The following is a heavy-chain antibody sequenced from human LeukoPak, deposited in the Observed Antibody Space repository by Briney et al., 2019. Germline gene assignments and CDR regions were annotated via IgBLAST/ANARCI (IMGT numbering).Heavy chain of an antibody. V-gene: IGHV1-2*06. Sequence: ASVKVSCKASGYTFTGYYMHWVRQAPGQGLEWMGRINPNSGGTSYAQKFQGRVTMTRDTSISTAYMELSRLRSDDTAVYYCARAYCSGGSCYAYFDYWGQGTLVTVSS. CDR2: INPNSGGT. J-gene: IGHJ4*02. D-gene: IGHD2-15*01. CDR3: ARAYCSGGSCYAYFDY. CDR1: GYTFTGYY.